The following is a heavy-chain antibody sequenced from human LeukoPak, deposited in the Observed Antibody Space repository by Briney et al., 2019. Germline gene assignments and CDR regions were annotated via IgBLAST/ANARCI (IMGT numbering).Heavy chain of an antibody. Sequence: GGSLGLSCAASGFTFSSYAMSWVRQAPGKGLEWVSAISGSGGSTYYADSVKGRFTISRDNSKNTLYLQMNSLRAEDTAVYYCAKDYGDYVFYFGYWGQGTLVTVSS. D-gene: IGHD4-17*01. V-gene: IGHV3-23*01. CDR3: AKDYGDYVFYFGY. CDR2: ISGSGGST. CDR1: GFTFSSYA. J-gene: IGHJ4*02.